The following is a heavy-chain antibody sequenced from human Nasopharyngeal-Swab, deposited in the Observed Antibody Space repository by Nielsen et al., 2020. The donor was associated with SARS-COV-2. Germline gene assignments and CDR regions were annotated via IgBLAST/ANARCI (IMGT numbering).Heavy chain of an antibody. V-gene: IGHV4-34*01. CDR2: INDRGSG. J-gene: IGHJ2*01. D-gene: IGHD5-24*01. CDR1: GGTLNGFH. CDR3: ASGRDGYNLVPGPAYFDL. Sequence: GSLRLSCVVFGGTLNGFHWKWIRQTPGKGLEWIGEINDRGSGNYNPSLRSRVTISAGTSNIQFSLKLNSVTAADTAVYYCASGRDGYNLVPGPAYFDLWGRGTLVTVSS.